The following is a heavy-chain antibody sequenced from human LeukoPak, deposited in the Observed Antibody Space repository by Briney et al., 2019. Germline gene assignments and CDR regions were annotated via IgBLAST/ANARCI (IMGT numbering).Heavy chain of an antibody. D-gene: IGHD1-26*01. CDR1: GYSIRSGYY. CDR2: LHHTKST. V-gene: IGHV4-38-2*02. J-gene: IGHJ4*02. Sequence: SETLSLTCAVSGYSIRSGYYRAWIRQPPGNGLEWIVSLHHTKSTYYNPSLNSQISMSVERSNNNFSLKLSTVTASDTAVYYCARDRESSPWELLLDYWGQGILVTVCS. CDR3: ARDRESSPWELLLDY.